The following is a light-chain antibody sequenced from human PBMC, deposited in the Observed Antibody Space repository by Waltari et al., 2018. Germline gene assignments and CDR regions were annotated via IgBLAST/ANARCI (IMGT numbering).Light chain of an antibody. Sequence: IVLTQSPATLSLSPGERATLSCRASRRISNYLAWYQQKPGQAPRLLISDASNRATGIRTRFSGSGSGTDFALTISSLEPEDFAVYYCQQRYSWPLTFGGGTKVEIK. J-gene: IGKJ4*01. CDR1: RRISNY. CDR3: QQRYSWPLT. CDR2: DAS. V-gene: IGKV3-11*01.